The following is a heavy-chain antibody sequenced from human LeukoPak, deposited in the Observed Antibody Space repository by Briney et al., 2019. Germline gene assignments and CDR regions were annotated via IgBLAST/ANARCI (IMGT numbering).Heavy chain of an antibody. CDR3: AREVTGLAAAGGDAFDI. CDR2: IYYSGST. D-gene: IGHD6-13*01. Sequence: SETLSLTCTVSGGSISSYYWSWVRQPPGKGLEWIGYIYYSGSTNYNPSLTSRVTISVDTSKNQFSLKLSSVTAADTAVYYCAREVTGLAAAGGDAFDIWGQGTMVTVSS. J-gene: IGHJ3*02. CDR1: GGSISSYY. V-gene: IGHV4-59*01.